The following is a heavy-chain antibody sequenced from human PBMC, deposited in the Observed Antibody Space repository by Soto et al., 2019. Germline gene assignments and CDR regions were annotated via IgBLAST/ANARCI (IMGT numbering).Heavy chain of an antibody. Sequence: SQTLSLTCAISGDSVSSNSAAWNWIRQAPSRGLEWLGRTYYRSKWYNDYAVSVKSRITLTPDTSKNQFSLQLNSVTPEDTAVYCCARDSYSSSKWKGPAATRGYGIDLWGQGTKVTVSS. CDR1: GDSVSSNSAA. CDR3: ARDSYSSSKWKGPAATRGYGIDL. D-gene: IGHD6-6*01. J-gene: IGHJ6*02. V-gene: IGHV6-1*01. CDR2: TYYRSKWYN.